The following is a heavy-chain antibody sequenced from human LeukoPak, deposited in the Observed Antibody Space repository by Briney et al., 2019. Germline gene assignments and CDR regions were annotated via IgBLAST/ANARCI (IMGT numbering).Heavy chain of an antibody. CDR3: TRESRYSSSWYSGYYYYYMDV. D-gene: IGHD6-13*01. CDR2: IRSKAYGGTT. Sequence: GGSLRLSCTASGFTFGDYAMSWFRQAPGKGLEWVGFIRSKAYGGTTEYAASVKGRFTISRDDSKSIAYLQMNSLKTEDTAVYYCTRESRYSSSWYSGYYYYYMDVWGKGTTVTVSS. J-gene: IGHJ6*03. V-gene: IGHV3-49*03. CDR1: GFTFGDYA.